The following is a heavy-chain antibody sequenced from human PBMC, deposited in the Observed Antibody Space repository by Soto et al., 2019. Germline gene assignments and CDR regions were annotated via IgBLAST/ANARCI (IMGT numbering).Heavy chain of an antibody. CDR1: GGTFSSYT. D-gene: IGHD2-2*01. Sequence: ASVKVSCKASGGTFSSYTINWVRQATGQGLEWMGWMNPNSGNTGYAQKFQGRVTMTRNTSISTAYMELSSLRSEDTAVYYCARVEPDIVVVPAAIGGDPYYYYYMDVWGKGTTVTVSS. V-gene: IGHV1-8*02. J-gene: IGHJ6*03. CDR3: ARVEPDIVVVPAAIGGDPYYYYYMDV. CDR2: MNPNSGNT.